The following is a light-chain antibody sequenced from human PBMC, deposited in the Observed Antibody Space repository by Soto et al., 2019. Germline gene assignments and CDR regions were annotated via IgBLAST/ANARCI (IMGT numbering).Light chain of an antibody. CDR2: GAS. CDR3: QQYNNWPPWT. J-gene: IGKJ1*01. V-gene: IGKV3-15*01. Sequence: EIVMTQSPATLSVSPGERATLSCRASQSVSSNLAWYQQKPGQAPRLLIYGASTRATGIPARFSGSGAGTEFTLTISSLQSEDFAGYYGQQYNNWPPWTFGQGTKGEIK. CDR1: QSVSSN.